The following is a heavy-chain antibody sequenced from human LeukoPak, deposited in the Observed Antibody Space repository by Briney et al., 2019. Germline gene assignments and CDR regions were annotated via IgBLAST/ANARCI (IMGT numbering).Heavy chain of an antibody. V-gene: IGHV3-7*01. CDR1: GFTFSSYW. CDR3: AGIVVVPGWFDP. D-gene: IGHD2-2*01. CDR2: IKQDGSGK. J-gene: IGHJ5*02. Sequence: PGGSLRLSCAASGFTFSSYWVSWVRQAPGKGLEWVANIKQDGSGKYYVDSVKSRFTISRDNAKNSLYLQMNSLRAEDTAVYYCAGIVVVPGWFDPWGQGTLVTVSS.